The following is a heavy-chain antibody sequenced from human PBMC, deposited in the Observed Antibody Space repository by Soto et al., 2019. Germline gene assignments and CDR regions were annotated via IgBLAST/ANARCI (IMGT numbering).Heavy chain of an antibody. CDR2: IYYSGST. Sequence: TSVPMSLTCTVSGGSIISSGYYWVWIRQPPGQGLEWVGSIYYSGSTYYNPSLKSRVTISVDTSQNQFSLKLSSVTAADTAVYYCAKVQQQYIWFDPWGQGALVTVSS. CDR1: GGSIISSGYY. D-gene: IGHD6-13*01. CDR3: AKVQQQYIWFDP. J-gene: IGHJ5*02. V-gene: IGHV4-39*01.